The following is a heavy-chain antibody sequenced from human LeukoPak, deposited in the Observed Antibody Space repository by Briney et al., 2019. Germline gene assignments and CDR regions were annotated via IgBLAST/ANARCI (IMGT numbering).Heavy chain of an antibody. J-gene: IGHJ6*02. Sequence: PSETLSLTCAVYGGSFSGYYWSWIRQPPGKGLEWIGEINHSGSTNYNPSLKSRVTISVDTSKNQFSLKLSSVTAADTAVYYCARNGFGESAEGPYYYYGMDVWGQGTTVTVSS. CDR2: INHSGST. CDR1: GGSFSGYY. CDR3: ARNGFGESAEGPYYYYGMDV. D-gene: IGHD3-10*01. V-gene: IGHV4-34*01.